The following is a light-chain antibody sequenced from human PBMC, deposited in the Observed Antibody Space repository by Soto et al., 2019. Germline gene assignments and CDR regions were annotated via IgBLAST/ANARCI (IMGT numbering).Light chain of an antibody. CDR1: ESLLHSNGYNY. CDR3: MQALQTPWT. V-gene: IGKV2-28*01. J-gene: IGKJ1*01. CDR2: LGS. Sequence: DIVMTQSPLSLPVTPGEPASISCRSSESLLHSNGYNYLDWYLQKPGQSPQLLIFLGSNRASGVPDRFSGSGSGTECTLKLSRVEAEDVGVSYCMQALQTPWTFGQGTKVDIK.